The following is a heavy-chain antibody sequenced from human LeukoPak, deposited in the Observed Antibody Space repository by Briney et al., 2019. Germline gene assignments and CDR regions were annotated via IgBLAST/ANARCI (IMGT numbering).Heavy chain of an antibody. Sequence: SVKVSCKASGGTFSSYAISWVRQAPGQGLEWMGGIIPIFGTANYAQKFQGRVTITTDESTSTAYMELSSLRSEDTAVYYCARGPLFGVVIIPYFDYWGQGTLVTVSS. J-gene: IGHJ4*02. CDR2: IIPIFGTA. CDR3: ARGPLFGVVIIPYFDY. CDR1: GGTFSSYA. D-gene: IGHD3-3*01. V-gene: IGHV1-69*05.